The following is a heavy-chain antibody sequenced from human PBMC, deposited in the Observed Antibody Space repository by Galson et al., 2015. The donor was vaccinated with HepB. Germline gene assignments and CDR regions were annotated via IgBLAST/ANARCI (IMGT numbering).Heavy chain of an antibody. CDR1: GFSFSTYG. D-gene: IGHD3-10*01. CDR3: AKDTLAKGWFGNYAES. CDR2: TRFDGSNK. J-gene: IGHJ4*02. V-gene: IGHV3-30*02. Sequence: SLRLSCAASGFSFSTYGMHWVRQAPGKGLEWVAFTRFDGSNKFYADSVKGRFTMSRDSSKKTHYLQMNSLGAADTAVYYCAKDTLAKGWFGNYAESWGQGTLVIVSS.